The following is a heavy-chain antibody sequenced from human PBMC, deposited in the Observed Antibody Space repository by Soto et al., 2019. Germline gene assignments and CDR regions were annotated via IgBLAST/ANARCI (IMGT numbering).Heavy chain of an antibody. V-gene: IGHV1-18*01. CDR1: GYTFTSYG. J-gene: IGHJ6*02. D-gene: IGHD2-2*01. Sequence: ASVKVSCKASGYTFTSYGISWVRQAPGQGLEWMGWISAYNGNTNYAQKLQGRVTMTTDTSTSTAYMELRSLRSDDTAVYYCARDGVAAATRDYYYYGMDVWGQGTTVTFSS. CDR2: ISAYNGNT. CDR3: ARDGVAAATRDYYYYGMDV.